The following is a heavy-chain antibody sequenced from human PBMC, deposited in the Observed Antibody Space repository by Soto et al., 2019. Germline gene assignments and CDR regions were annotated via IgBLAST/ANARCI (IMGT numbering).Heavy chain of an antibody. Sequence: EVQELESGGALVQPGGSLRLSCAASGFTFSNYAMTWVRQAPGTGLEWVATISGSGDSIYYADSVKGRFTSSRDHSKNPLYLLMNSLRADDWAVYYCSTGRQMGYWGQGTLVIVSS. CDR1: GFTFSNYA. V-gene: IGHV3-23*01. J-gene: IGHJ4*02. CDR3: STGRQMGY. D-gene: IGHD7-27*01. CDR2: ISGSGDSI.